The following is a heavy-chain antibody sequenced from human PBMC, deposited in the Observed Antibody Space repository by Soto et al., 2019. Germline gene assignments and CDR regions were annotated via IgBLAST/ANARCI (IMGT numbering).Heavy chain of an antibody. D-gene: IGHD3-10*01. J-gene: IGHJ5*02. Sequence: QVQLVQSGAEVKKPGASVKVSCKASGYTFTSYYMHWVRQAPGQGLEWMGIINPSGGSTSYAQKFQGRVTMTRDTSTSTVYMELSSLRSEDTAVYYCAREGRSPMTSLRENWFDPWGQGTLVTVSS. CDR2: INPSGGST. CDR3: AREGRSPMTSLRENWFDP. V-gene: IGHV1-46*01. CDR1: GYTFTSYY.